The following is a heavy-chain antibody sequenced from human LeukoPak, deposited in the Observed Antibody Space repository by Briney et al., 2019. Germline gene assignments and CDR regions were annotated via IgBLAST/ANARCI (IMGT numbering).Heavy chain of an antibody. D-gene: IGHD2-15*01. V-gene: IGHV3-21*01. CDR1: GFTFRSSG. J-gene: IGHJ6*03. CDR3: ARDGGSSGTGAYYMDV. Sequence: GGSLRLSCAASGFTFRSSGMHWVRQAPGKGLEWVSSISSGSNYMYYADSLKGRFTISRDNAKNSLYLQMNSLRADDTAVYYCARDGGSSGTGAYYMDVWGKGTTVTVSS. CDR2: ISSGSNYM.